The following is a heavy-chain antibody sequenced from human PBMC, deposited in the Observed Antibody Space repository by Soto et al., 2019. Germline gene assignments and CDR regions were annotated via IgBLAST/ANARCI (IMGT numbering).Heavy chain of an antibody. D-gene: IGHD3-16*01. V-gene: IGHV4-39*01. CDR3: AIRHNELDWGSYLGH. Sequence: SETLSLTCAVSAGSISSSRSYWVWIRQPPGKGLEWIGSIHSSGSPYYNPSLKSRVSISVDTSKNQFSLKLSSVTAADTAVYYCAIRHNELDWGSYLGHWGQATLVTVSS. J-gene: IGHJ4*02. CDR1: AGSISSSRSY. CDR2: IHSSGSP.